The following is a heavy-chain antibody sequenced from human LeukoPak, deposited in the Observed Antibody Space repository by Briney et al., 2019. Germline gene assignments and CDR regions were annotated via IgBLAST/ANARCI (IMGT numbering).Heavy chain of an antibody. J-gene: IGHJ3*02. CDR1: GFTFSRLA. CDR2: ISASGP. D-gene: IGHD3-22*01. V-gene: IGHV3-23*01. Sequence: GGSLRLSCAASGFTFSRLAMTWVRQAPGKGLEWVSTISASGPYYADAVRGRFTISRDNSRNTLSLQMDSLRAEDTAVYYCARGLRITMIVVVNLVDAFDIWGQGTMVTVSS. CDR3: ARGLRITMIVVVNLVDAFDI.